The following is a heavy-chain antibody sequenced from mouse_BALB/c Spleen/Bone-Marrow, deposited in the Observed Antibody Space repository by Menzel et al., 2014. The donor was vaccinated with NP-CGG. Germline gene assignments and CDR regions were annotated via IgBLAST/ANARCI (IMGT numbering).Heavy chain of an antibody. J-gene: IGHJ1*01. Sequence: VQLQQSGAELVKPGASVKLSCKASGYTFSSYYMYWVKQRPGQGLEWIGEINPSNGGTKFNEKFKSKATLTVDKSPSTAYMQLSSLTSEDSAVYYCTRSNYGYWYFDVWGAGTTATVSS. CDR2: INPSNGGT. V-gene: IGHV1S81*02. D-gene: IGHD1-1*01. CDR1: GYTFSSYY. CDR3: TRSNYGYWYFDV.